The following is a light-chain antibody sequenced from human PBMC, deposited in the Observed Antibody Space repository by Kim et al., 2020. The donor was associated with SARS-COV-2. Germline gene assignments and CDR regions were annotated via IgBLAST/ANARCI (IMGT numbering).Light chain of an antibody. CDR1: QTINNR. Sequence: SPGERATLSCRASQTINNRLVWDQQKPGQAPRLLIYDATTRATGIPARSIGSGSETDITLTISSLQSEDFAVYYCQQSNDWPPLTFGQGTKVGIK. V-gene: IGKV3-15*01. J-gene: IGKJ1*01. CDR2: DAT. CDR3: QQSNDWPPLT.